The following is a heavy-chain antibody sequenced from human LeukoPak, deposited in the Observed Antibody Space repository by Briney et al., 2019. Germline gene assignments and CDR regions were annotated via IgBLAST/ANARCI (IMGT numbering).Heavy chain of an antibody. CDR3: ARGLPTIFGVVLNWFDP. V-gene: IGHV1-69*06. D-gene: IGHD3-3*01. J-gene: IGHJ5*02. Sequence: GASVKVSCKASGGTFSSYAISWVRQAPGQGLEWMGGIIPIFGTANYAQKFQGRVTITADKSTSTAYMELSSLRSEDTAVCYCARGLPTIFGVVLNWFDPWGQGTLVTVSS. CDR1: GGTFSSYA. CDR2: IIPIFGTA.